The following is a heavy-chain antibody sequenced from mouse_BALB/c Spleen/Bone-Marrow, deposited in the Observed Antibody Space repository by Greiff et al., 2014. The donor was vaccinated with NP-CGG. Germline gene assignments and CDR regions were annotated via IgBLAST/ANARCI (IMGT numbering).Heavy chain of an antibody. V-gene: IGHV1S41*01. D-gene: IGHD2-4*01. CDR3: ARSPMITESYAMDY. CDR2: IAPGSGNT. CDR1: GYTFTSYW. Sequence: DLVKPGASVKLSCKASGYTFTSYWINWIKQRPGQGLEWIGSIAPGSGNTYYNEMFKGKATLTVDTSSSTAYIQLSSLSSEDSPVYFCARSPMITESYAMDYWGQGTSVTVSS. J-gene: IGHJ4*01.